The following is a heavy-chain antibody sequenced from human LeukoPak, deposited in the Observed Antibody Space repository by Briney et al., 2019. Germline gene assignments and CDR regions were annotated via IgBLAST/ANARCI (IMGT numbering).Heavy chain of an antibody. CDR2: IYYSGST. D-gene: IGHD5-12*01. Sequence: PSETLSLTCTVSGGSISSYYWSWIRQPPGKGLEWIGYIYYSGSTNYNPSLKSRVTISVDTSKNQFSLKLSSVTAADTAVYYCARGVGGYDYFDYWGQGTLVTVSS. CDR1: GGSISSYY. CDR3: ARGVGGYDYFDY. V-gene: IGHV4-59*01. J-gene: IGHJ4*02.